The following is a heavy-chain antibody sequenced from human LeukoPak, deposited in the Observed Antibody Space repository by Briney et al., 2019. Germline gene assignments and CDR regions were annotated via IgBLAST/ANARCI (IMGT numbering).Heavy chain of an antibody. Sequence: AGGSLRLSCAASGFTVSSNYMSWVRQAPGKGLEWVSVIYSGGSTYYADSVKGRFTISRGNSKNTLYLQMNSLRAEDTAVYYCARTIAVAAEFDYWGQGTLVTVSS. CDR2: IYSGGST. V-gene: IGHV3-53*01. D-gene: IGHD6-19*01. CDR1: GFTVSSNY. J-gene: IGHJ4*02. CDR3: ARTIAVAAEFDY.